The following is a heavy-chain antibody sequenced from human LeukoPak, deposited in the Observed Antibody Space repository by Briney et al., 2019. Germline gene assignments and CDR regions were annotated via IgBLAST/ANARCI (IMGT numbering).Heavy chain of an antibody. D-gene: IGHD6-13*01. CDR1: GFTFSSYA. V-gene: IGHV3-23*01. Sequence: HSGRSLRLSCAASGFTFSSYAMSWVRQAPGKGLEWVSAISGSGGSTYYADSVKGWFTISRDNSKNTLYLQMNSLRAEDTAVYYCAKKNIAARGNNWFDPWGQGTLVTVSS. CDR2: ISGSGGST. J-gene: IGHJ5*02. CDR3: AKKNIAARGNNWFDP.